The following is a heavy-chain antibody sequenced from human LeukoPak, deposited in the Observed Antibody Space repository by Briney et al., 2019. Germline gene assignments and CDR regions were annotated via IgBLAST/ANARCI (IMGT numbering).Heavy chain of an antibody. Sequence: ASVKVSCKASGGTFSSYAISWVRQAPGQGLEWMGGIIPIFGTANYAQNFQGRVTITADESTSTAYMELSSLRSEDTAVYYCARNLRYFDWYRAYAFDIWGQGTMVTASS. J-gene: IGHJ3*02. D-gene: IGHD3-9*01. CDR2: IIPIFGTA. CDR3: ARNLRYFDWYRAYAFDI. V-gene: IGHV1-69*13. CDR1: GGTFSSYA.